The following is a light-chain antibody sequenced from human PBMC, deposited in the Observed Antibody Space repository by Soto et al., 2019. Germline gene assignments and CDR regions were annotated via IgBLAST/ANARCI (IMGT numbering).Light chain of an antibody. V-gene: IGKV1-5*03. CDR1: QSISSW. CDR2: QAS. J-gene: IGKJ1*01. Sequence: DIQMTQSPSTLSASVGDRVTITCRASQSISSWLAWYQQKPGKAPKLLIYQASSLESGVSSRFSGSESGTDFTLTISSLQPDDFATYYCQQYNSYPWTFGQGTRVEIK. CDR3: QQYNSYPWT.